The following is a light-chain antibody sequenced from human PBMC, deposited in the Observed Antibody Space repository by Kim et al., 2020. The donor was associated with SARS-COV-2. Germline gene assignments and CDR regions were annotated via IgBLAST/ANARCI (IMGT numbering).Light chain of an antibody. J-gene: IGLJ2*01. Sequence: QSALTQPASVSGSPGQSITISCTGTSSDVGGYNYVSWYQQHPGKAPNLMIYDVSNRPSGVSNRFSGSKSANTASLTISGLPAEDEADYYCRSYTSSSTLGVFGGGTKLTVL. CDR1: SSDVGGYNY. CDR3: RSYTSSSTLGV. V-gene: IGLV2-14*03. CDR2: DVS.